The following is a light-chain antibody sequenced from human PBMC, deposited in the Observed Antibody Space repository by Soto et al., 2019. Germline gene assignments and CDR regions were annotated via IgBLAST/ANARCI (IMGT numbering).Light chain of an antibody. CDR1: EDVSDY. Sequence: DIKMTQSPSPLSASVGDRVTLTCQASEDVSDYVNWYQQKPGRAPKLLIYDASKLETGVSSRFSGSGSGTHFTFTIRDLQPEDFATYYCQLYRNVVLTFGGGTRVDI. CDR3: QLYRNVVLT. V-gene: IGKV1-33*01. CDR2: DAS. J-gene: IGKJ4*01.